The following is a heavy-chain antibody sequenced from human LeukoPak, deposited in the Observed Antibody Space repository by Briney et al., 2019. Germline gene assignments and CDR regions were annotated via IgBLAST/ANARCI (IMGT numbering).Heavy chain of an antibody. D-gene: IGHD3-3*01. Sequence: GESLKISCKGSGYSFSSYWVGWVRPMPGKGLEWMGIIYPGDSDTRYSPSFQGQVTISADKSITTAYLQWSSLKASDTAMYYCARSPNFGVVSQALYMDVWGKGTTVTVSS. J-gene: IGHJ6*03. CDR1: GYSFSSYW. CDR3: ARSPNFGVVSQALYMDV. V-gene: IGHV5-51*01. CDR2: IYPGDSDT.